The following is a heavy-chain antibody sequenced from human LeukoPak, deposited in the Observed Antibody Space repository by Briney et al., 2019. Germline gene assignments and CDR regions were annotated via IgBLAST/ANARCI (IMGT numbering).Heavy chain of an antibody. CDR3: AKALRASSYDY. D-gene: IGHD2-2*01. CDR2: INPSGGTT. Sequence: PGGSLRLSCAASGFTFSSYTMGGVRQPPGKGLEWVSDINPSGGTTYYADSVKGRFTISRDNSKDTLYLQMNSLRAEDTAVYYCAKALRASSYDYWGQGTLVTVSS. V-gene: IGHV3-23*01. CDR1: GFTFSSYT. J-gene: IGHJ4*02.